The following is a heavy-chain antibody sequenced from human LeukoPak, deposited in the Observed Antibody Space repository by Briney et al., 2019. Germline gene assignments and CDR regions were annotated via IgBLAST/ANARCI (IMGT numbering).Heavy chain of an antibody. J-gene: IGHJ6*03. CDR2: IYYSGST. CDR3: ARGAPGYYYYYMDV. V-gene: IGHV4-59*01. Sequence: SETLSLTCTVSGGSISSYYWSWIRQPPGKGLEWIGYIYYSGSTNYNPSLKSRVTISVDTSKNQFSLKLSSVTAADTAVYYCARGAPGYYYYYMDVWGKGTTVTVSS. CDR1: GGSISSYY.